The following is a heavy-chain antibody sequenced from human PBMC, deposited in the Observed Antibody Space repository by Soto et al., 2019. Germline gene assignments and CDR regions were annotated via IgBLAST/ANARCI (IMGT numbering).Heavy chain of an antibody. CDR2: INAGNGNT. J-gene: IGHJ5*02. CDR1: GDTFTSNA. Sequence: ASVKVSCKACGDTFTSNAMHWVRQAPGQRLEWMGWINAGNGNTKYSQKFQGRVTITRDTSASTAYMELSSLRSEDTAVYYCARDEIRYFDWQNKPTDPWGKGTLVTVSS. CDR3: ARDEIRYFDWQNKPTDP. D-gene: IGHD3-9*01. V-gene: IGHV1-3*01.